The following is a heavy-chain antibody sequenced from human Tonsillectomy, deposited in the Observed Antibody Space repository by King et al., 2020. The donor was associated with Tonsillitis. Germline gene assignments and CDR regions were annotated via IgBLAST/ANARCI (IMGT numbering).Heavy chain of an antibody. CDR3: AKDLEAGSSAGYFDS. J-gene: IGHJ4*02. Sequence: VQLVESGGGVVQPGRSLRLSCAASGFTFSTYGMHWFRQAPGKGPEWVAVISYDGSEKYHTDSVKGRFTISRDSSKNTLYLQVNFMSAEDTAVYYCAKDLEAGSSAGYFDSWGQGTLVTVSS. CDR1: GFTFSTYG. CDR2: ISYDGSEK. V-gene: IGHV3-30*18. D-gene: IGHD6-19*01.